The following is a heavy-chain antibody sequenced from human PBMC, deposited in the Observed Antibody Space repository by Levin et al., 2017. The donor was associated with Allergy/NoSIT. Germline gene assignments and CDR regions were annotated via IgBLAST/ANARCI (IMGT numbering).Heavy chain of an antibody. D-gene: IGHD3-10*01. V-gene: IGHV4-59*01. Sequence: PGGSLRLSCTVSGASIDTYYWSWIRQPPGKGLEWIGYIYYTGTSLFHPSLKSRVTMSVDTPMDRFSLTLDSVTAADTAVYYCARGEFPYYRFSGSYYFDSWGQGILVTVSS. CDR1: GASIDTYY. J-gene: IGHJ4*02. CDR3: ARGEFPYYRFSGSYYFDS. CDR2: IYYTGTS.